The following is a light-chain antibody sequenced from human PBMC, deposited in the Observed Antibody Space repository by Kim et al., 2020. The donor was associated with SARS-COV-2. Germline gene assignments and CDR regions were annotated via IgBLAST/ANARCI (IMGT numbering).Light chain of an antibody. Sequence: GKPVTISCTRSGGSIASNFVQWYQQRPGSAPSTVICEDNQRPSGVPDRFSGSIDSSSNSASLTISGLKTEDEADYYCQSYDSSSQVFGGGTQLTVL. CDR3: QSYDSSSQV. CDR1: GGSIASNF. V-gene: IGLV6-57*03. J-gene: IGLJ2*01. CDR2: EDN.